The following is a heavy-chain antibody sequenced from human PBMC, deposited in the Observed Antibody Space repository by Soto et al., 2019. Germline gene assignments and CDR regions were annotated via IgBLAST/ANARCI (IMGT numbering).Heavy chain of an antibody. Sequence: PSETLSLTCTVSGDSISSSNWWSWVRQAPGKGLEWIGEISHSGSTNYNPSLQSRVTISVDKSNNQFSLKLSSVTAADTAVYYCARETLEAWYGMDVWGQGTTVTVSS. V-gene: IGHV4-4*02. CDR3: ARETLEAWYGMDV. CDR2: ISHSGST. CDR1: GDSISSSNW. J-gene: IGHJ6*02.